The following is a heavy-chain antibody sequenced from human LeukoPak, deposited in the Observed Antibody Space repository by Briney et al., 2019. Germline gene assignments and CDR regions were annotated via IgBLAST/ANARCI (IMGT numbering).Heavy chain of an antibody. V-gene: IGHV3-9*03. Sequence: GGSLRLSCAASGFTFDDYAMHWVRQAPGKGLEWVSGISWNSGGIGYADSVKGRFTIPRDNAKNSLYLQMNSLRAEDMALYFCAKDIGYSYGYGLDYWGQGTLVTVSS. CDR2: ISWNSGGI. J-gene: IGHJ4*02. CDR1: GFTFDDYA. D-gene: IGHD5-18*01. CDR3: AKDIGYSYGYGLDY.